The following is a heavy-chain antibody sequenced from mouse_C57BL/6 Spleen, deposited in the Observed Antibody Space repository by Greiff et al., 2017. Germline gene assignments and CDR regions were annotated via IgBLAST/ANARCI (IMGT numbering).Heavy chain of an antibody. V-gene: IGHV1-15*01. CDR1: GYTFTDYE. J-gene: IGHJ1*03. Sequence: QVQLQQSGAELVRPGASVTLSCKASGYTFTDYEMHWVKQTPVHGLEWIGAIDPETGGTAYNQKFKGKAILTADKSSSTAYMELRSLTSEDSAVYYCTRSGITTVVARYCDVWGTGTTVTVSS. D-gene: IGHD1-1*01. CDR3: TRSGITTVVARYCDV. CDR2: IDPETGGT.